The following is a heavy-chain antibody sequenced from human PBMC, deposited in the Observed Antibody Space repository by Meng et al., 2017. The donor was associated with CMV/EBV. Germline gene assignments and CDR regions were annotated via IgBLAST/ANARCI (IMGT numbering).Heavy chain of an antibody. J-gene: IGHJ4*02. CDR3: ARDSRITGNQRLVDY. V-gene: IGHV3-48*04. CDR1: GFTFSSYS. Sequence: GESLKISCAASGFTFSSYSMNWVRQAPGKGLEWVSNISSSSTIYYADSVKGRFTISRDNAKNSLYLQMNSLRAEDTAVYYCARDSRITGNQRLVDYWGQGTLVTVSS. CDR2: ISSSSTI. D-gene: IGHD1-20*01.